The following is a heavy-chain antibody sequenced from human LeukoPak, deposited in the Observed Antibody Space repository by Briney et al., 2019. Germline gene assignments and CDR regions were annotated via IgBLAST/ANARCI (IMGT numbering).Heavy chain of an antibody. D-gene: IGHD6-19*01. CDR3: ARHLFRQWLIFDY. J-gene: IGHJ4*02. CDR1: GFTVSSNY. CDR2: ISSSDGTI. Sequence: GGSLRLSCAASGFTVSSNYMSWVRQAPGKGLEWVSYISSSDGTIYYADSVKGRFTISRDNAKNSLYLQMNSLRAEDSAVYYCARHLFRQWLIFDYWGQGTLVTVSS. V-gene: IGHV3-11*01.